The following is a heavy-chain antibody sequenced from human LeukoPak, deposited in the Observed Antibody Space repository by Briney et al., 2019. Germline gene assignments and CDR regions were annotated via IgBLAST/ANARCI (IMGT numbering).Heavy chain of an antibody. CDR2: ISSSSSTI. CDR1: GFTFSSYS. CDR3: AREGNSMVRGVPGDY. D-gene: IGHD3-10*01. V-gene: IGHV3-48*04. J-gene: IGHJ4*02. Sequence: PGGSLRLSCAASGFTFSSYSMNWVRQAPGKGLEWVSYISSSSSTIYYADSVKGRFTISRDNAKNSLYLQMNSLRAEDTAVYYCAREGNSMVRGVPGDYWGQGTLVTVSS.